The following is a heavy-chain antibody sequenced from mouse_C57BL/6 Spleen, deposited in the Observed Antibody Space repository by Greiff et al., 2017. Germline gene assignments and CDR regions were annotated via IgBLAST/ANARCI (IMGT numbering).Heavy chain of an antibody. CDR2: IWSDGST. CDR3: ARHSITTVVPYYAMDY. J-gene: IGHJ4*01. V-gene: IGHV2-6-1*01. D-gene: IGHD1-1*01. CDR1: GFSLTSYG. Sequence: VQGVESGPGLVAPSQSLSITCTVSGFSLTSYGVHWVRQPPGKGLEWLVVIWSDGSTTYNSALKSRLSISKDNSKSQVFLKMNSLQTDDTAMYYCARHSITTVVPYYAMDYWGQGTSVTVSS.